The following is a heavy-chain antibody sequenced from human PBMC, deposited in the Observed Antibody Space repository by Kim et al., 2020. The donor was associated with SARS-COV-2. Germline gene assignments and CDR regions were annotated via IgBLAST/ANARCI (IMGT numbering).Heavy chain of an antibody. CDR3: AKISLRRVRFGAY. D-gene: IGHD3-10*01. Sequence: YADSVKGRLTTSRDNSKNTLYLQMNSLRAEDTAVYYCAKISLRRVRFGAYWGQGTLVTVSS. V-gene: IGHV3-23*01. J-gene: IGHJ4*02.